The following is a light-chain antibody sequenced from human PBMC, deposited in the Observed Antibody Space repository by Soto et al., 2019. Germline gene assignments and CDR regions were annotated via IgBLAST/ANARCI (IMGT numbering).Light chain of an antibody. V-gene: IGLV1-44*01. CDR1: SSNIGSNT. CDR2: SNN. J-gene: IGLJ2*01. Sequence: QSVLTQPPSASGTPGQRVTISCSGSSSNIGSNTVNWYQQLPGTAPKLLIYSNNHRPSGVPDRFSGSKSGTSASLAISGLPSEDEADYYCAAWDDSLNGVVFGGGTKLTVL. CDR3: AAWDDSLNGVV.